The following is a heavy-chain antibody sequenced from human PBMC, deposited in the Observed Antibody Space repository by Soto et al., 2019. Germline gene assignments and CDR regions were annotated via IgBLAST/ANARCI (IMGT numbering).Heavy chain of an antibody. CDR1: GFTFSVYA. J-gene: IGHJ6*02. Sequence: EVQLLESGGGFVQPGGSLRLSCAATGFTFSVYAMTWVRQAPGKGLEWVSAVTANGGSTYSADSVKGRFTISRDNSKNTLFLQMYSLRAEDTAVYYCASLGVGDWANYYYYYGMDVWGQGTTVTVSS. D-gene: IGHD2-21*02. CDR2: VTANGGST. CDR3: ASLGVGDWANYYYYYGMDV. V-gene: IGHV3-23*01.